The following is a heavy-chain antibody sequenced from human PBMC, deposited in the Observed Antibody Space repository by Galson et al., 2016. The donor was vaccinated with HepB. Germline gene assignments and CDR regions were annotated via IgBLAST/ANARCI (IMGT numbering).Heavy chain of an antibody. CDR2: IDWDGYK. CDR3: ARTDTRTSGGVFDF. D-gene: IGHD2-8*02. CDR1: GFSLNTPGMR. J-gene: IGHJ4*02. Sequence: PALVKPTQTLTLTCTFSGFSLNTPGMRVTWIRQPPGKALEWLARIDWDGYKHISTSLRTRLTISKDTSNDQVFLIMTNMDPVDTATYYCARTDTRTSGGVFDFVGQGALVTVSS. V-gene: IGHV2-70*04.